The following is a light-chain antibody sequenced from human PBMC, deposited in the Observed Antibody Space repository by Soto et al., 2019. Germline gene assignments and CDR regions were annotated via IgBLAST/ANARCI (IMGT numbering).Light chain of an antibody. V-gene: IGLV2-23*01. CDR2: EGS. CDR3: CSYAGSSTWV. Sequence: QSVLTQPASVSGSPGQSITISCTGTSSDVGSYNLVSWYQQHPGKAPKLMIYEGSKRPSGVSNRFSGSKSGNTASLTISGLQAEDDADYYCCSYAGSSTWVFGGGTKVTVL. J-gene: IGLJ3*02. CDR1: SSDVGSYNL.